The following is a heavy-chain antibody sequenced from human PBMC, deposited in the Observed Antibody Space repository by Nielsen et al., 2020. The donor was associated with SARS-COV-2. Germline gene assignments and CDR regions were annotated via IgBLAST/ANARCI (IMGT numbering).Heavy chain of an antibody. D-gene: IGHD6-19*01. J-gene: IGHJ6*02. CDR3: GYGSGWYEGYYYGMDV. CDR1: GYTFTGYY. V-gene: IGHV1-2*02. Sequence: ASVKVSCKASGYTFTGYYMHWVRQAPGQGLEWMGWINPNSGGTNYAQKFQGRVTMTRDTSISTAYMELSRLRSDDTAVYYCGYGSGWYEGYYYGMDVWGQGTTVTVSS. CDR2: INPNSGGT.